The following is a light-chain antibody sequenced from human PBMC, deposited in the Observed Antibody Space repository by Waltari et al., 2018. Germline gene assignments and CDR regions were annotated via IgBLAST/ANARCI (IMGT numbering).Light chain of an antibody. V-gene: IGLV3-1*01. CDR2: QDT. J-gene: IGLJ2*01. CDR3: QAWDSNTVI. Sequence: SYELTQAPSVSVSPGQTASITCSGEKLENKYVYWYQQKAGQSPVLVIHQDTKRRSGSSERFSGLNPGNPATLTISGTQAVVEAGYYCQAWDSNTVIFGGVTKLTVL. CDR1: KLENKY.